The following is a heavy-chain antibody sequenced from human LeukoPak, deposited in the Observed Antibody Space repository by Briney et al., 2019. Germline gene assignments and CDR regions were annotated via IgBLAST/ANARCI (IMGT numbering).Heavy chain of an antibody. CDR2: ISSSAGST. CDR1: GFTFSSYG. D-gene: IGHD5-18*01. Sequence: PGGSLRLSCVASGFTFSSYGMTWVRQAPGKGPEWVSVISSSAGSTYYADSVKGRFTISRDNSKNTLYLQMNSLRAEDTAVYYCAKGSGRRYSYGLEYWGQGTLVTVSS. J-gene: IGHJ4*02. CDR3: AKGSGRRYSYGLEY. V-gene: IGHV3-23*01.